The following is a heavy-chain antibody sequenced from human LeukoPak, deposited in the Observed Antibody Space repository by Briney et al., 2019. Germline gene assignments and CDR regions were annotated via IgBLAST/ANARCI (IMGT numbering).Heavy chain of an antibody. V-gene: IGHV4-38-2*02. CDR1: GYSISSGSY. J-gene: IGHJ5*02. CDR2: IYHSGST. CDR3: ARNSPNWFDP. D-gene: IGHD5-18*01. Sequence: SETLSLTCTVSGYSISSGSYWGWIRQPPGKGLEWIGSIYHSGSTNYNPSLKSRVTISVDTSKNQLSLKLSSVTAADTAVYYCARNSPNWFDPWGQGTLVTVSS.